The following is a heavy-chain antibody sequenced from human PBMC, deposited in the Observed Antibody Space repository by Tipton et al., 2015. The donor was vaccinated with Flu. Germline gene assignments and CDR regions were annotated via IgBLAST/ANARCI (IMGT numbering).Heavy chain of an antibody. CDR1: GASISNYY. J-gene: IGHJ4*02. V-gene: IGHV4-59*01. Sequence: TLSLTCSVSGASISNYYWSWVRQPPGKGLEWIGYIYYTASFFYTVNTYYNPSLKSRVTISVDTSKNQFSLKLNSVTAADTAVYYCARSPGYYFDYWGQGTLVTVSS. CDR3: ARSPGYYFDY. CDR2: IYYTASFFYTVNT.